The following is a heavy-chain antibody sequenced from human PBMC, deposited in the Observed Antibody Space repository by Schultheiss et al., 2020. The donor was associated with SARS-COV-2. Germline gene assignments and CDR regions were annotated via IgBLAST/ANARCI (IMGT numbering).Heavy chain of an antibody. CDR3: ARDDDGYNSAY. V-gene: IGHV1-18*04. Sequence: ASVKVSCWASGYTFIDYHMHWVRQAPGQGLEWMGWINAGNGNTKYSQKFQGRVTMTTDTSTRTAYMELRSLRSDDTAVYYCARDDDGYNSAYWGQGTLVTVSS. J-gene: IGHJ4*02. CDR2: INAGNGNT. CDR1: GYTFIDYH. D-gene: IGHD5-24*01.